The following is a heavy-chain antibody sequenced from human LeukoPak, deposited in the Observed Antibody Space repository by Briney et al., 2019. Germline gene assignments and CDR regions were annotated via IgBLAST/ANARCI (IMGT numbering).Heavy chain of an antibody. J-gene: IGHJ4*02. CDR2: ISYDGSNK. D-gene: IGHD6-19*01. CDR3: AKDESSGWYKDLDY. V-gene: IGHV3-30*18. CDR1: GFTFSSYG. Sequence: GGSLRLSCAASGFTFSSYGMHWVRQAPGKGLEWVAVISYDGSNKYYADSVKGRFTISRDNSKNKLYLQMNSLRAEDTAVYYCAKDESSGWYKDLDYWGQGTLVTVSS.